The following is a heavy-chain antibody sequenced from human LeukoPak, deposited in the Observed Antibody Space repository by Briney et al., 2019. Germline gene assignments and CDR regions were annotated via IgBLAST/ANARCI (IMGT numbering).Heavy chain of an antibody. J-gene: IGHJ4*02. V-gene: IGHV3-23*01. CDR2: LSGSGDTT. D-gene: IGHD4-17*01. CDR1: GFTFSSYG. Sequence: PGGSLRLSCAASGFTFSSYGMNWVRQAPGKGLEWVSSLSGSGDTTYYADSVKGRFTISRDNSKNTLYLQLNSLRAEDTAVYYCAKKATVTTNYFDYWGQGTLVTVSS. CDR3: AKKATVTTNYFDY.